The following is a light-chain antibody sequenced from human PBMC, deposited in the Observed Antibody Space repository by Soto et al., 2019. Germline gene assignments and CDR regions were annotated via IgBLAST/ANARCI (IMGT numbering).Light chain of an antibody. V-gene: IGLV1-40*01. J-gene: IGLJ2*01. CDR1: RSNIGAGYD. Sequence: QSVLTQPPSVSGAPGQRVTISCTGSRSNIGAGYDVQWYQQLPGTAPKLLISGNINRPSGVPDRFSGSRFGTSASLAITGLQAEDEADYYCQSFDRSLSAVVFGGGTKVTVL. CDR2: GNI. CDR3: QSFDRSLSAVV.